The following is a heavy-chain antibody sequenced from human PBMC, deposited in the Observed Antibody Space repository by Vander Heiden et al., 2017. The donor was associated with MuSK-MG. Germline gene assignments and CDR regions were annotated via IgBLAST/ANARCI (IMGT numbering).Heavy chain of an antibody. Sequence: QVQLVQSGAEVKKPGSSVKVSCKASGGTFSSYAISWVRQAPGQGLEWMGRIIPILGIANYAQKFQGRVTITADKSTSTAYMELSSLRSEDTAVYYCASHYYDSSANLNWGQGTLVTVYS. CDR3: ASHYYDSSANLN. D-gene: IGHD3-22*01. CDR2: IIPILGIA. V-gene: IGHV1-69*04. CDR1: GGTFSSYA. J-gene: IGHJ4*02.